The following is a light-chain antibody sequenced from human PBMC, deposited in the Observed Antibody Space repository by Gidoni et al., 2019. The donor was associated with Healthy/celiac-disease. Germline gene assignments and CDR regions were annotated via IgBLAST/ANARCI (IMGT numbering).Light chain of an antibody. CDR1: QDISNY. V-gene: IGKV1-33*01. Sequence: DIQMTQSPSSLSASVGDRVTITCQASQDISNYLNWYQQKPGKAPKLLIYDASNLETGVPSRFSGSGSGTDFTFTISSLQPEDIATYYCQQSVFXXXTKVEIK. J-gene: IGKJ1*01. CDR2: DAS. CDR3: QQSV.